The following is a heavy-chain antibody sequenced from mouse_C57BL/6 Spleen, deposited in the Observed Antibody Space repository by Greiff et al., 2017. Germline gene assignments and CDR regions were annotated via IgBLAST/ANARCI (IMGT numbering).Heavy chain of an antibody. Sequence: EVLLVEPGAGLVKPGGSLKLSCAASGFTFSSYAMSWVRQTPEQRLEWVAYISSGGDYNYYADTVKGRFTITRDNARNTLYLQMSSLTSEDTAMYYCTRDHDGDDGAFAYWGQGTLVTVSA. D-gene: IGHD2-2*01. J-gene: IGHJ3*01. CDR1: GFTFSSYA. V-gene: IGHV5-9-1*02. CDR3: TRDHDGDDGAFAY. CDR2: ISSGGDYN.